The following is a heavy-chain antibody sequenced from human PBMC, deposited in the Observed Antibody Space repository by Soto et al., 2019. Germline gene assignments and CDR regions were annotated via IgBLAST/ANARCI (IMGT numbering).Heavy chain of an antibody. D-gene: IGHD6-19*01. CDR2: SIPIFGTA. CDR1: GGTFNNYP. CDR3: ATTNENSSGSFDY. J-gene: IGHJ4*02. V-gene: IGHV1-69*13. Sequence: SVKVSCKASGGTFNNYPITWVRQAPGEGLEWMGGSIPIFGTANYAQKFQGRVTTSVDESTSTAYMELSSLRSEDTAVYYCATTNENSSGSFDYWGQGTLVTVSS.